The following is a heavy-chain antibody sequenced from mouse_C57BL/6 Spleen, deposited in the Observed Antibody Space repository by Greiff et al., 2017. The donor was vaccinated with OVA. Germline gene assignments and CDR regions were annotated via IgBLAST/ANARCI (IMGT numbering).Heavy chain of an antibody. Sequence: VQVVESGAELVKPGASVKISCKASGYAFSSYWMNWVKQRPGKGLEWIGQIYPGDGDTNYNGKFKGKATLTADKSSSTAYMQLSSLTSEDSAVYCCARSYGSSSPWFAYWGQGTLVTVSA. J-gene: IGHJ3*01. CDR3: ARSYGSSSPWFAY. D-gene: IGHD1-1*01. CDR2: IYPGDGDT. CDR1: GYAFSSYW. V-gene: IGHV1-80*01.